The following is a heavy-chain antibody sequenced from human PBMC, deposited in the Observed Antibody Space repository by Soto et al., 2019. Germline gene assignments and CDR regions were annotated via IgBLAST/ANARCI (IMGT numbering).Heavy chain of an antibody. D-gene: IGHD4-17*01. CDR1: EFTFSSSA. CDR3: AKLSARDYGDQIDS. Sequence: VQLLESGGGLVQPGGSLRLSCVASEFTFSSSAMSWVRQAPGEGLEWVSSISNSGSNTYYADSVKGRFTISRDNSKNTLYLQMSSLRAEDTAVFYCAKLSARDYGDQIDSWGQGTLVTVSS. CDR2: ISNSGSNT. J-gene: IGHJ4*02. V-gene: IGHV3-23*01.